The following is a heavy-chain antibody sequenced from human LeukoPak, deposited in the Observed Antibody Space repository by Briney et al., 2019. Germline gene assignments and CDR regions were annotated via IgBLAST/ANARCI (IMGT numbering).Heavy chain of an antibody. V-gene: IGHV3-20*04. CDR2: INWNGGNT. CDR1: GFTFDDYG. J-gene: IGHJ6*03. CDR3: ARALSNYVDYSYYYYMDV. D-gene: IGHD4-11*01. Sequence: GGSLRLSCAASGFTFDDYGMSWVRQAPGKGLEWVSGINWNGGNTGYVDSVKGRFTISRDNAKNSLYLQMNSLRVEDTALYYCARALSNYVDYSYYYYMDVWGKGTTVTVSS.